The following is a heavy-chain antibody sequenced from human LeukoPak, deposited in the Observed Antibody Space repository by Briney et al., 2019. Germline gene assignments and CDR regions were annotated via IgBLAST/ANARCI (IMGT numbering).Heavy chain of an antibody. CDR3: ARAAGTIWNYDDAFDI. CDR1: GFTFDDYA. CDR2: ISWNSGSI. J-gene: IGHJ3*02. Sequence: GRSLRLSCAASGFTFDDYAMHWVRQAPGKGLEWVSGISWNSGSIGYADSVKGRFTISRDNAKNSLYLQMNSLRAEDTALYYCARAAGTIWNYDDAFDIWGQGTMVTVSS. V-gene: IGHV3-9*01. D-gene: IGHD1-7*01.